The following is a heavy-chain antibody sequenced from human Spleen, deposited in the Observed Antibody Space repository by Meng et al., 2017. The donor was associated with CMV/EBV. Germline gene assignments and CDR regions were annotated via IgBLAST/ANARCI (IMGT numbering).Heavy chain of an antibody. CDR2: INSDGSST. CDR3: ARAIYNWNYVWFDS. V-gene: IGHV3-74*01. J-gene: IGHJ5*01. D-gene: IGHD1-7*01. Sequence: GDLKISCVASGFTFSDYWIHWVRQAPGKGLMWVSRINSDGSSTIYADSVKGRFTISRDNAKNTLYLQMNTLRAEDTAVYYCARAIYNWNYVWFDSWGRGTLVTVSS. CDR1: GFTFSDYW.